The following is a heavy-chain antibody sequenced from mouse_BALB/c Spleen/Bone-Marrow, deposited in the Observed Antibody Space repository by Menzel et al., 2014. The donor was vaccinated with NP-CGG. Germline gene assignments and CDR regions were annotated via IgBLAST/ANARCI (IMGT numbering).Heavy chain of an antibody. V-gene: IGHV2-9*02. D-gene: IGHD2-14*01. CDR2: IWAGGST. CDR3: ARGAYYRFFDY. CDR1: GFSLTSYG. J-gene: IGHJ2*01. Sequence: QVHLQQSGPGLVSPSQSLSITCTVSGFSLTSYGVYWVRQPPGKGLEWLGVIWAGGSTNYNSALMSRLSISKDNSKSQVLLKMNSLQTDDTAMYYCARGAYYRFFDYWGQGTTLTVSS.